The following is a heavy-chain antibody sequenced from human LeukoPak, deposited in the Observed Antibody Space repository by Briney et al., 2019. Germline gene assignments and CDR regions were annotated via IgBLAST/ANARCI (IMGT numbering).Heavy chain of an antibody. CDR1: GFTFSNYA. CDR3: ARGAHRRDDYGGFFDY. CDR2: ISYDGSKK. Sequence: GGSRRLSCATSGFTFSNYAMHWVRQAPGKGLEWVAVISYDGSKKDYADSEKGRFTISRDNSKNTLYLQMNSLRAEDTAIYYCARGAHRRDDYGGFFDYWGQGTLVTVSS. D-gene: IGHD4-23*01. V-gene: IGHV3-30*04. J-gene: IGHJ4*02.